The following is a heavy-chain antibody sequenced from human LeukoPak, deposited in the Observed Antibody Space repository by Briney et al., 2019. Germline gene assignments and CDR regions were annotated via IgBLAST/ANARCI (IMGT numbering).Heavy chain of an antibody. V-gene: IGHV3-74*01. CDR3: AREVTLGGTTDAFDI. CDR2: INSDGSGT. Sequence: GGSLRLSCAASGFTFSSYWMHWVRQAPGKGLVWVSRINSDGSGTTYADSVKGRFTISRDNAKNTLYLQMNSLRPEDTAVYYCAREVTLGGTTDAFDIWGQGTMVTVSS. J-gene: IGHJ3*02. D-gene: IGHD1-26*01. CDR1: GFTFSSYW.